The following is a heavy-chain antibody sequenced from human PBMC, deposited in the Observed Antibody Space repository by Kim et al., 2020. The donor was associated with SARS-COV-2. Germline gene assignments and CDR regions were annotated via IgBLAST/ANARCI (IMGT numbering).Heavy chain of an antibody. J-gene: IGHJ4*02. V-gene: IGHV3-23*01. D-gene: IGHD2-2*01. CDR2: ISDSGAST. CDR3: AKVAVGSSREAY. CDR1: GFTFSSYA. Sequence: GGSLRLSCAASGFTFSSYAMSWVRQAPGKGLEWVSGISDSGASTYYGVSVKGRFTISRDNSKDTLYLQMNSLRADDTAVYFCAKVAVGSSREAYWGQGTLVTVSS.